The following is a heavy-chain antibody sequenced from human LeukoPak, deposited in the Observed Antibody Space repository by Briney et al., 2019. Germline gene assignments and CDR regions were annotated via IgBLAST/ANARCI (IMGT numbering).Heavy chain of an antibody. V-gene: IGHV3-74*01. Sequence: GGSLRLSCAASGFAFSSNWMHWVRQTPGKGLVWVSRINSGGSGTSYAASVEGRFTISRDNVKNTLYLQMDSLRAEDTAVYYCATSLGPLTEYWGQETLVTVSS. CDR3: ATSLGPLTEY. CDR1: GFAFSSNW. D-gene: IGHD7-27*01. J-gene: IGHJ4*02. CDR2: INSGGSGT.